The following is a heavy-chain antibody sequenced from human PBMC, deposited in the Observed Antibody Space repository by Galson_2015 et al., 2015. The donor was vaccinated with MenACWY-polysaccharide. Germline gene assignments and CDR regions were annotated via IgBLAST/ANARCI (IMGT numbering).Heavy chain of an antibody. Sequence: SVKVSCKASGYTFTGYYMHWVRQAPGQRLEWMGWINHNSGGTNYAQKFQGRVTMTRDTSISTAYMELSRLRNDDTAVYYCARDVNHYGSGRGCLDPWGQGTLVTVSS. D-gene: IGHD3-10*01. CDR3: ARDVNHYGSGRGCLDP. J-gene: IGHJ5*02. CDR1: GYTFTGYY. CDR2: INHNSGGT. V-gene: IGHV1-2*02.